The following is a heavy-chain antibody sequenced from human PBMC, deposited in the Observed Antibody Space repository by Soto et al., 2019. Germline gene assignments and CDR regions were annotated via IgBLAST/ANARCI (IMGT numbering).Heavy chain of an antibody. Sequence: SETLSLTCTVSGDSISSVYNYWSWIRQPPGEGLEWIGFISYSGTTSYSPSLKSRLAISLDTSKNQFSLSLTSVTAADTAVYYCARSYYDGTGFAVDPWGQGTLVTVSS. CDR2: ISYSGTT. CDR1: GDSISSVYNY. J-gene: IGHJ5*02. CDR3: ARSYYDGTGFAVDP. V-gene: IGHV4-30-4*01. D-gene: IGHD3-22*01.